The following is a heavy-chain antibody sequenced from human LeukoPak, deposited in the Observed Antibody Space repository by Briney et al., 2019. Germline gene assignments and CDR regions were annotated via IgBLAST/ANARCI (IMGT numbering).Heavy chain of an antibody. V-gene: IGHV3-74*01. D-gene: IGHD3-16*02. Sequence: GGSLRLSCVASGFTLSSNWMHWVRQAPGKGLVWLSRINGVGSSTPYADSVKGRFTISRDNAKNSLYLQMDSLRAEDTALYYCARHRTASDYWGQGTLVTVSS. CDR2: INGVGSST. CDR1: GFTLSSNW. CDR3: ARHRTASDY. J-gene: IGHJ4*02.